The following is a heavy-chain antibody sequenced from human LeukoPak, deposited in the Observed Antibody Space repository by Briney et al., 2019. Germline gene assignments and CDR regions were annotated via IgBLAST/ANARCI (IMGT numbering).Heavy chain of an antibody. J-gene: IGHJ4*02. Sequence: GASVKVSCKASGYTFTSYDINWVRQATGQGLEWMGWMNPNSGNTGYAQKFQGRVTMTRNTSISTAYMELSRLRSDDTAVYYCAREEQLVLVDYWGQGTLVTVSS. CDR2: MNPNSGNT. CDR3: AREEQLVLVDY. D-gene: IGHD6-6*01. V-gene: IGHV1-8*01. CDR1: GYTFTSYD.